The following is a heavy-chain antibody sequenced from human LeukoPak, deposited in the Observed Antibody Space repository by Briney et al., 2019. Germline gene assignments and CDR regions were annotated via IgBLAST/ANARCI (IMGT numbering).Heavy chain of an antibody. J-gene: IGHJ4*02. Sequence: SQTLSLTCAISGGSVSSNSAAWNWNRQSPSRGLEWLGRTYYRSKWSTDYAVSVKSRITVNPDTSKNQFSLQLNSVTPEDTAVYYCARLENWAFDFWGQGTLITVSS. CDR3: ARLENWAFDF. CDR1: GGSVSSNSAA. D-gene: IGHD7-27*01. CDR2: TYYRSKWST. V-gene: IGHV6-1*01.